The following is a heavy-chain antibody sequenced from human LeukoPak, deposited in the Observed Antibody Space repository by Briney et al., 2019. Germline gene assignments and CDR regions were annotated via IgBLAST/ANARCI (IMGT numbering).Heavy chain of an antibody. D-gene: IGHD1-26*01. CDR2: ISSSSTI. Sequence: GGSLRLSCAASGFTFSSYSMNWVRQAPGKGLEWVSYISSSSTIYYADSVKGRFTISRDNAKNSLYLQMNSLRAEDTAVYYCAREFSGSNYGFPFDYWGQGTLVTVSS. CDR3: AREFSGSNYGFPFDY. CDR1: GFTFSSYS. V-gene: IGHV3-48*01. J-gene: IGHJ4*02.